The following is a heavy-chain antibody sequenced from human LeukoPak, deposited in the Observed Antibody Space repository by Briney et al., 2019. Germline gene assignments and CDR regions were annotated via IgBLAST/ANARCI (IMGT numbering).Heavy chain of an antibody. V-gene: IGHV3-7*03. CDR2: IKQDGSET. D-gene: IGHD3-16*02. J-gene: IGHJ4*02. CDR3: ATQGIRLGESSSLYRFADY. CDR1: GFTFSSSA. Sequence: PGGSLRLSCAASGFTFSSSAMNWVRQAPGKGLERVANIKQDGSETHYVDSVKGRFTISRDNARNSLYLQMDGLRAEDTAVYYCATQGIRLGESSSLYRFADYWGQGTLITVSS.